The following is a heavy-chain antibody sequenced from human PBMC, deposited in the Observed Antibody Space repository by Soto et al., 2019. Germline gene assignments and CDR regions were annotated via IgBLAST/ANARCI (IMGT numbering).Heavy chain of an antibody. CDR1: GFSLSNARMG. Sequence: QVTLKESGPVLVKPTETLTLTCTVSGFSLSNARMGVSWIRQPPGKALEWLAHIFSNDEKSYSTSLKSRLTIPKDTSKSQVVLTMTNMDPVDTATYYCARIKYYSDSSGYYYWFDPWGQGTLVTVSS. V-gene: IGHV2-26*01. CDR3: ARIKYYSDSSGYYYWFDP. J-gene: IGHJ5*02. CDR2: IFSNDEK. D-gene: IGHD3-22*01.